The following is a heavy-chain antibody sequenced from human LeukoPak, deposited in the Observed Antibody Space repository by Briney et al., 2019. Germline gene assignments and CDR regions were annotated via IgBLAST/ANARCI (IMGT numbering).Heavy chain of an antibody. Sequence: PGGSLRLSCAASGFTFSSYWMSWVRQAPGKGLEWVANIKQDGSEKYYVDSVKGRFTISRDNAKNSLYLQMNSLRAEDTAVYYCARMVSGSGWYVDAFDIWGQGTMVTVSS. CDR3: ARMVSGSGWYVDAFDI. CDR2: IKQDGSEK. D-gene: IGHD6-19*01. J-gene: IGHJ3*02. V-gene: IGHV3-7*01. CDR1: GFTFSSYW.